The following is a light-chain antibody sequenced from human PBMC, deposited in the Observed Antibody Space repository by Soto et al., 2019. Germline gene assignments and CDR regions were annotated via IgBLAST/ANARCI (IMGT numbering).Light chain of an antibody. CDR3: QQLFTYPPT. CDR2: GAS. Sequence: IQLTQSPSSLSASMGDRVTITCRASQGSINYLAWYQQKPGKATKLLIYGASTLQGGVPSRFSGSGSGTDFTLTGSSLQPEDLATYYCQQLFTYPPTFGPGTKVDIK. V-gene: IGKV1-9*01. CDR1: QGSINY. J-gene: IGKJ3*01.